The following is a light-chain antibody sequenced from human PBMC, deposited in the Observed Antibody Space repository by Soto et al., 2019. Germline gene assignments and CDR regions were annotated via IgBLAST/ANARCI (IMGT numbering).Light chain of an antibody. CDR2: GTI. CDR1: QSITSSY. Sequence: EIVLTQSPGTLSLSPGERATLSCRASQSITSSYLAWYQQKPGQAPRLLISGTISRATGIPDRFSGSGSGTDCTLTISRLEPEDCAVYYCQQYGSPLWTFGQGTKVEIK. V-gene: IGKV3-20*01. J-gene: IGKJ1*01. CDR3: QQYGSPLWT.